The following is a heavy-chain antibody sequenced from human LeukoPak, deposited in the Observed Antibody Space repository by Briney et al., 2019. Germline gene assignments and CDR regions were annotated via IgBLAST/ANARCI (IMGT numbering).Heavy chain of an antibody. CDR2: INPSGGST. CDR1: GYTFTSYY. D-gene: IGHD3-22*01. Sequence: ASVKASCKASGYTFTSYYMHWVRQAPGQGLEWMGIINPSGGSTSYAQKFQGRVTMTRDTSTSTVYMELSSLRSEDTAVYHCARDGYYYDSSGYYSDYWGQGTLVTVSS. CDR3: ARDGYYYDSSGYYSDY. V-gene: IGHV1-46*01. J-gene: IGHJ4*02.